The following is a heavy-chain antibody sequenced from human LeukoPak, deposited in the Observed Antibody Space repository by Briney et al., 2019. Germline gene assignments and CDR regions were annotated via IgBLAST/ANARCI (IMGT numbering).Heavy chain of an antibody. D-gene: IGHD3-3*01. V-gene: IGHV4-34*01. CDR3: ARRNDFWSGYEKTAIDV. CDR1: GGSLGGYY. J-gene: IGHJ3*01. CDR2: INHSGST. Sequence: ETLSLTCDVHGGSLGGYYWNWIRQSPGKGLEWIGEINHSGSTNDNPSLESRVTISVDTSKNQLSLKMRSVTAADTAVYYCARRNDFWSGYEKTAIDVWGQGTMVIVSS.